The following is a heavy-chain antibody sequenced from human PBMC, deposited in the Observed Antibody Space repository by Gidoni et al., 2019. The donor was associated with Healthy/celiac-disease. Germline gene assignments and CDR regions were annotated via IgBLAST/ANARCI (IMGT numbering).Heavy chain of an antibody. J-gene: IGHJ3*02. D-gene: IGHD3-22*01. V-gene: IGHV3-11*01. CDR3: ARHYYDSSGYYPALDSFDI. CDR2: ISSSGSTI. Sequence: QVQLVESGGGLVKPGVSLRLSCAASASTFLDYSMSWIRQAPGKGLEWVSYISSSGSTIYYADSVKGRFTISRDNAKNSLYLQMNSLRAEDTAVYYCARHYYDSSGYYPALDSFDIWGQGTMVTVSS. CDR1: ASTFLDYS.